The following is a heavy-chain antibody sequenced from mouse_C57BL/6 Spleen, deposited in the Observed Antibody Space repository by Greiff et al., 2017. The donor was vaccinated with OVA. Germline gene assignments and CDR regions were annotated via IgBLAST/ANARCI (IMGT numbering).Heavy chain of an antibody. J-gene: IGHJ4*01. V-gene: IGHV5-12*01. Sequence: EVKLMESGGGLVQPGGSLKLSCAASGFTFSDYYMYWVRQTPEKRLEWVAYISNGGGSTYYPDTVKGRFTISRDNAKNTRYLQMSRLKSEDTAMYYCARHGGDGYFLYAMDYGGQGTSVTVSS. CDR1: GFTFSDYY. CDR2: ISNGGGST. D-gene: IGHD2-3*01. CDR3: ARHGGDGYFLYAMDY.